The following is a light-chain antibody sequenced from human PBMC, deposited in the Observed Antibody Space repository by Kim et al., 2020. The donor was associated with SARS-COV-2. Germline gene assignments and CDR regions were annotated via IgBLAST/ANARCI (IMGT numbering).Light chain of an antibody. CDR2: AAS. CDR1: QDIIND. J-gene: IGKJ1*01. Sequence: ASVGDRVTITCRASQDIINDLAWFQLKPGKAPKLLIYAASALQPGVPSRFSGSGSGTDFTLTVTSLQPEDVATYYCQKCDSAPWTFGQGTKVDIK. V-gene: IGKV1-27*01. CDR3: QKCDSAPWT.